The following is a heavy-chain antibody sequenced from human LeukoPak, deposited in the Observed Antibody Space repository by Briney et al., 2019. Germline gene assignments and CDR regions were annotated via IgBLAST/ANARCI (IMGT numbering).Heavy chain of an antibody. Sequence: GGSLRLSCAESGFTFSSYGMHWVRQAPGKGLEWVAFIRHDGSNKYYADSVKGRFTISRDNSKNTLYLQMNSLRAEDTAVYYCAKDQAPQDIVVVPAYWGQGTLVTVSS. CDR1: GFTFSSYG. CDR3: AKDQAPQDIVVVPAY. CDR2: IRHDGSNK. D-gene: IGHD2-2*01. V-gene: IGHV3-30*02. J-gene: IGHJ4*02.